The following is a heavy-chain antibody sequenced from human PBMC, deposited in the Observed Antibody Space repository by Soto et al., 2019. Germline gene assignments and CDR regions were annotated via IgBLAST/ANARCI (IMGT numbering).Heavy chain of an antibody. J-gene: IGHJ4*02. V-gene: IGHV4-59*01. CDR1: GASISDYF. CDR2: FYYGETT. Sequence: SETLSLTCTVAGASISDYFWTWIRQPPGKGLEWIGYFYYGETTNKKSSLNSRFTVSVDTSKSQFSLKVTSVTTADTAVYDCARGKYCGSDCDWTLDDWGQGKMVTVSS. CDR3: ARGKYCGSDCDWTLDD. D-gene: IGHD1-26*01.